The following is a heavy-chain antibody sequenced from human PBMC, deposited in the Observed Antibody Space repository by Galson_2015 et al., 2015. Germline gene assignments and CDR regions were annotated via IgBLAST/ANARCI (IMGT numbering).Heavy chain of an antibody. CDR1: GFSLSTSGMC. Sequence: PALVKPTQTLTLTCTFSGFSLSTSGMCVSWIRQPPGKALEWLARIDWDDDKYYSTFLKTRLTISKDTSKNQVVLTMTNMDPVDTATYYCARTRYYDFWSGYYYYMDVWGKGTTVTVSS. V-gene: IGHV2-70*11. CDR3: ARTRYYDFWSGYYYYMDV. CDR2: IDWDDDK. D-gene: IGHD3-3*01. J-gene: IGHJ6*03.